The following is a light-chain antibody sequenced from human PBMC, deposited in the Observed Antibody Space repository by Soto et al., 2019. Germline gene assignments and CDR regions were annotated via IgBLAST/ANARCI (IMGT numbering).Light chain of an antibody. J-gene: IGKJ1*01. CDR2: DAT. CDR3: QQYSSYWT. CDR1: QTIYDY. Sequence: DIQMTQSPSSLSASVGDRVTITCRASQTIYDYVTWYQQKPGKAPKLLIHDATSLESGVPSRFSGSGSGTEFTLTISSLQPDDFPTYYCQQYSSYWTFAQGTKADI. V-gene: IGKV1-5*01.